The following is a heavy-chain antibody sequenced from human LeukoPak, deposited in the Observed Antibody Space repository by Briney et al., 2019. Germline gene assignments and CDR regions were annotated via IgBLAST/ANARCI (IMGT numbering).Heavy chain of an antibody. V-gene: IGHV1-2*02. CDR3: ARDTRDCSGGSCYRIDD. J-gene: IGHJ4*02. CDR1: GYTFTGYY. D-gene: IGHD2-15*01. CDR2: INPNSGGT. Sequence: ASVKVSCKASGYTFTGYYMHWVRQAPGQGLEWMGWINPNSGGTNYAQKFQGRVTMTRDTSISTAYMELSRLRSDDTAVYYCARDTRDCSGGSCYRIDDWGQGTLVTVSS.